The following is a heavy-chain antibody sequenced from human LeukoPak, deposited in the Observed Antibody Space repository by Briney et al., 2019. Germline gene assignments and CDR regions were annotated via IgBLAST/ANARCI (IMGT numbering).Heavy chain of an antibody. CDR2: IRGDGLDT. V-gene: IGHV3-74*01. CDR3: ARDLVLGSGSLGY. J-gene: IGHJ4*02. Sequence: GGSLRLSCVGSGFTFTNYWMHWVRQAPGEGVVWVSRIRGDGLDTNYADSVKGRFTISRDNAKDTLYLYMNSLRDDDTAVYYCARDLVLGSGSLGYWGRGTLVTVSS. CDR1: GFTFTNYW. D-gene: IGHD3-10*01.